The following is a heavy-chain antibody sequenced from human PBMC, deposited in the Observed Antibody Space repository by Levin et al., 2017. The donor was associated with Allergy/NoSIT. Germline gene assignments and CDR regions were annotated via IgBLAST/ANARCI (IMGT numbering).Heavy chain of an antibody. CDR2: IWSAGSET. CDR3: ATSTKKSGWEAFDI. V-gene: IGHV3-33*01. CDR1: GFTFRTYA. J-gene: IGHJ3*02. D-gene: IGHD6-19*01. Sequence: LSLTCATSGFTFRTYAMHWVRPAPGKGLEWVAVIWSAGSETYYVDSVKGRFTISRDNSQNTLYLQMNTLRAEDTALYYCATSTKKSGWEAFDIWGQGMRVTVSS.